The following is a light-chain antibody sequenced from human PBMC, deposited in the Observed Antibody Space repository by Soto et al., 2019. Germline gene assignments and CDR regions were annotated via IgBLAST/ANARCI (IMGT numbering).Light chain of an antibody. Sequence: QSALTQPASVSGSPGRSLTISCTGTSSDVGGYNYVSWYQQHPGKAPKLMIYDVSNRPSGVSNRFSGSKSGNTASLTISGLQAEDEADYYCSSYTSSSTRVFGTGTKVTVL. V-gene: IGLV2-14*01. CDR3: SSYTSSSTRV. CDR2: DVS. J-gene: IGLJ1*01. CDR1: SSDVGGYNY.